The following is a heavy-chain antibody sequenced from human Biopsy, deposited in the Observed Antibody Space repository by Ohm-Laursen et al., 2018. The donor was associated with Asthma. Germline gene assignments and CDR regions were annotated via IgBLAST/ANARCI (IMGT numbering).Heavy chain of an antibody. CDR2: IYHSGPT. V-gene: IGHV4-4*03. Sequence: PGTLSPTCTVSGGSIISSSWWSWVRQTPGKGLEWIGEIYHSGPTNYNPSLKSRVTISVDKSKNQFSLKLTSVTAADTAVYYCAKIYDRLVLYGMDVWGQGTTVTVSS. CDR1: GGSIISSSW. CDR3: AKIYDRLVLYGMDV. D-gene: IGHD6-19*01. J-gene: IGHJ6*02.